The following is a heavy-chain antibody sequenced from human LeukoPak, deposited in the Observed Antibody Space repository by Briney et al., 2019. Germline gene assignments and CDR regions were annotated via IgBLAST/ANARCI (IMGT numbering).Heavy chain of an antibody. J-gene: IGHJ6*02. V-gene: IGHV1-69*04. CDR3: ARSLLGVLAAILGSYYYGMDV. CDR1: GGTFSSYA. D-gene: IGHD2-2*02. CDR2: IIPILGIA. Sequence: GASVKVSCKASGGTFSSYAISWVRQAPGQGLEWMGRIIPILGIANYAQKFQGRVTITADKSTSTAYMELSSLRSEDTAVYYCARSLLGVLAAILGSYYYGMDVWGQGTTVTVSS.